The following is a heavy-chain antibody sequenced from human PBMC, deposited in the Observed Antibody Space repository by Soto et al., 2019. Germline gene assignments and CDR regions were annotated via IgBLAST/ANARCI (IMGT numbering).Heavy chain of an antibody. CDR2: IHFSGDT. V-gene: IGHV4-59*01. CDR3: ARESAGSHRNNWFDP. J-gene: IGHJ5*02. Sequence: TSETLSLTCSVSRGSISSDYWSWVRQPPGKGLEWVGFIHFSGDTKYNPSLKSRVIMSVDTSQNQISLKLTSVTTADTAVYYCARESAGSHRNNWFDPWGQGVLVTVSS. CDR1: RGSISSDY.